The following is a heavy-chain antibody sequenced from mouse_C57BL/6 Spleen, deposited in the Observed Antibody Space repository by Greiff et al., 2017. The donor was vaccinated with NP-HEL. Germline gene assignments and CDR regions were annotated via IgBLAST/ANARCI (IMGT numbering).Heavy chain of an antibody. D-gene: IGHD4-1*01. CDR1: GYSFTGYY. CDR3: ARSGKLGRPLDY. Sequence: EVKLMESGPELVKPGASVKISCKASGYSFTGYYMNWVKQSPEKSLEWIGEINPSTGGTTYNQKFKAKATLTVDKSSSTAYMQLKRLTSEASAFYYCARSGKLGRPLDYWGQGTTLTVSS. V-gene: IGHV1-42*01. CDR2: INPSTGGT. J-gene: IGHJ2*01.